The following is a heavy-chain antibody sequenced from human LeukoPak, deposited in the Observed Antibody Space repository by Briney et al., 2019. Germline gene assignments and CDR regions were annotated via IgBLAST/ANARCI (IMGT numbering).Heavy chain of an antibody. CDR3: AKDDGWLHYYH. J-gene: IGHJ4*02. D-gene: IGHD3-10*01. V-gene: IGHV3-23*01. Sequence: GGSLRLSCAASGSTFRIYGMNWVRQAPGKGLEWVSGISPGGEIPYYADSVKGRFTISRDNSKDTVSLQMHSLRAEDTATYYCAKDDGWLHYYHWGQGTLVTVSS. CDR1: GSTFRIYG. CDR2: ISPGGEIP.